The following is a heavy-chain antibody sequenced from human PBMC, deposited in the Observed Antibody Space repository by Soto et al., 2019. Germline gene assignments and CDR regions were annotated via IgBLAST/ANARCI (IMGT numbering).Heavy chain of an antibody. CDR2: IKQDGSEK. CDR1: GFTFSRYW. CDR3: AIFKSRAIVVVVAATLIACDI. D-gene: IGHD2-15*01. Sequence: AGGSLRLSCAASGFTFSRYWMSWVRQAPGKGLEWVANIKQDGSEKYYVDSVKGRFTISRDNAKNSLYLQMNSLRAEDTAVYYCAIFKSRAIVVVVAATLIACDIWGQGTMVTVSS. V-gene: IGHV3-7*01. J-gene: IGHJ3*02.